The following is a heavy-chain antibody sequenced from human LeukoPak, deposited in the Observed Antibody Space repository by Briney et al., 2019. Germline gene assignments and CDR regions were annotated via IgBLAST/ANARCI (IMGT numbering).Heavy chain of an antibody. V-gene: IGHV4-34*01. CDR3: ARGYDYVWGSYRSRLDY. D-gene: IGHD3-16*02. CDR1: GGSFSGYY. CDR2: INHSGST. J-gene: IGHJ4*02. Sequence: SETLSLTCAVYGGSFSGYYWGWIRQPPGKGLEWIGEINHSGSTNYNPSLKSRVTISVDTSKNQFSLKLSSVTAADTAVYYCARGYDYVWGSYRSRLDYWGQGTLVTVSS.